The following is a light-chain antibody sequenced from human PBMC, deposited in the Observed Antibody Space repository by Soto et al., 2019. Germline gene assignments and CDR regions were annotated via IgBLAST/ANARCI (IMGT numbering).Light chain of an antibody. V-gene: IGKV3-15*01. CDR2: DAS. CDR1: QSVGSN. CDR3: QQYNNWPRT. Sequence: VLTQSPATLSVSPGDRATLSCRASQSVGSNLAWYQQKPGQAPRLLIYDASTWATGIPTRFSGSGSGTEFTLTISSLQSEDFAVYYCQQYNNWPRTFGQGTRWIS. J-gene: IGKJ1*01.